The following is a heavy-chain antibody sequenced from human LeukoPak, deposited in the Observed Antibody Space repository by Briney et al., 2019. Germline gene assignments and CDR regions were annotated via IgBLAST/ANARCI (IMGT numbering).Heavy chain of an antibody. CDR1: GFTFSSYS. CDR2: ISSSSSYI. J-gene: IGHJ4*02. Sequence: GGSQRLSCAASGFTFSSYSMNWVRQAPGKGLEWVSSISSSSSYIYYADSVKGRFTISRDNAKNSLYLQMNSLRAEDTAVYYCASNSSSYDYWGQGTLVTVSS. V-gene: IGHV3-21*01. D-gene: IGHD6-6*01. CDR3: ASNSSSYDY.